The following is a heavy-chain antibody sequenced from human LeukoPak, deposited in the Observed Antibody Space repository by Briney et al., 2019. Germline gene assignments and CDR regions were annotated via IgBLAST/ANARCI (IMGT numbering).Heavy chain of an antibody. Sequence: GGSLRLSCAASGFTPSSYGMHWVRQARGEGLEWVAVISYDGSKKYYAASVKGRFTISRDNSKNTLYLKMNSLRAEDTVVYYCAKLGNYYDILTGFDYGGQGTLVTVS. CDR1: GFTPSSYG. D-gene: IGHD3-9*01. CDR2: ISYDGSKK. J-gene: IGHJ4*02. V-gene: IGHV3-30*18. CDR3: AKLGNYYDILTGFDY.